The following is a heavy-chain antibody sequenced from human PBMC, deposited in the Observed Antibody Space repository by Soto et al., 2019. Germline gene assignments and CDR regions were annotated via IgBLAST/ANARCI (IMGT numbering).Heavy chain of an antibody. CDR2: ISGSGGST. Sequence: GGSLRLSCAASGFTFSSYAMSWVRQAPGKGLEWVSAISGSGGSTYYADSVKGRFTISRDNSKNTLYLQMNSLRAEDTAVYYCAKDLDYYGSGSYYNWGQGTLVTVSS. J-gene: IGHJ4*02. V-gene: IGHV3-23*01. CDR1: GFTFSSYA. CDR3: AKDLDYYGSGSYYN. D-gene: IGHD3-10*01.